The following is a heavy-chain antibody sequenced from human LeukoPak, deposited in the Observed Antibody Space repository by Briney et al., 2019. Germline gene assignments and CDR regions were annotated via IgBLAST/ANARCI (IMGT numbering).Heavy chain of an antibody. D-gene: IGHD6-13*01. Sequence: PGRSLRLSCAASGFTFSSYAMHWVRQAPGKGLEWVAVISYDGSNKYYADSVKGRFTISRDNSKNTLYLQMNSLRAEDTAVYYCAKDRGGGAAAGTYDYWGQGTLVTVSS. V-gene: IGHV3-30-3*01. CDR1: GFTFSSYA. J-gene: IGHJ4*02. CDR2: ISYDGSNK. CDR3: AKDRGGGAAAGTYDY.